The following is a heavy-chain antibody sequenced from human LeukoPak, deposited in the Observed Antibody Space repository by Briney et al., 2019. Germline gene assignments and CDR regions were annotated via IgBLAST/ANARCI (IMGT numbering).Heavy chain of an antibody. D-gene: IGHD3-10*01. Sequence: KPGGSLRLSCATSGFPFSPYTVNWVRQAPGKGLEWVSFISSSNSHIHYADSVKGRFTISRDNAKNSLYLQMNSLRDEDTAVYYCARDPRFTYYYGSGSYYDYWGQGTLVTVSS. J-gene: IGHJ4*02. CDR1: GFPFSPYT. CDR2: ISSSNSHI. V-gene: IGHV3-21*01. CDR3: ARDPRFTYYYGSGSYYDY.